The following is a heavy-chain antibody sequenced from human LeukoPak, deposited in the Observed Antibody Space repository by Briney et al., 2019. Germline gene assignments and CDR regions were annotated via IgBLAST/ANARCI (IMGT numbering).Heavy chain of an antibody. CDR2: IYTSGST. D-gene: IGHD4-17*01. V-gene: IGHV4-4*07. Sequence: PSETLSLTCTVSGDSISSYYWSWIRQPAGKGLAWIGRIYTSGSTNSNPSLKGRVTMSVDTSKNQFSLKLTSVTAADTAVYYCARASYGDYNFDYWGQGTLVTVSS. CDR1: GDSISSYY. J-gene: IGHJ4*02. CDR3: ARASYGDYNFDY.